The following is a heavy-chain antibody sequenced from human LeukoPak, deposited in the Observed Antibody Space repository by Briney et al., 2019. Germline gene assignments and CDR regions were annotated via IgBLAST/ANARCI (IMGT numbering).Heavy chain of an antibody. CDR3: AAGDDTAKGGNY. D-gene: IGHD5-18*01. V-gene: IGHV4-31*03. CDR2: IHFSGTI. Sequence: PSETLSLTCTVSGASISGTSHYWTWTRHRPGEGLEWLGFIHFSGTIYYNPSLSSRLIISSDTSKNQMSLKLTSVTAADTAVYYCAAGDDTAKGGNYWGQGDPVTVSS. J-gene: IGHJ4*02. CDR1: GASISGTSHY.